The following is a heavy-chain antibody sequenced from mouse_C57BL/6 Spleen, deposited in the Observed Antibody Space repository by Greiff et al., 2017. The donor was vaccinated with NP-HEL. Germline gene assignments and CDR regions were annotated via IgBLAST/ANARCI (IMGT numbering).Heavy chain of an antibody. V-gene: IGHV1-72*01. Sequence: QVQLQQPGAELVKPGASVKLSCKASGYTFTSYWMHWVKQRPGRGLEWIGRIDPNSGGTKYNEKFKSKATLTVDKPSSTAYIQLSSLTSEDSAVYYCARSHYYDGSSYWYFDVWGTGTTVTVSS. J-gene: IGHJ1*03. CDR1: GYTFTSYW. CDR3: ARSHYYDGSSYWYFDV. D-gene: IGHD1-1*01. CDR2: IDPNSGGT.